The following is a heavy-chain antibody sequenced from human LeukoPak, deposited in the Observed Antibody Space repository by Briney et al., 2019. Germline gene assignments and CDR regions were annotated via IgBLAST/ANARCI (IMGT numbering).Heavy chain of an antibody. CDR1: GYNFKTHG. CDR3: AGAAGTRRYYYYYYMDV. D-gene: IGHD6-13*01. Sequence: ASVKVSCKASGYNFKTHGITWVRQAPGQGLEWMGWSSAYNGNTKYAQKFQGRVTMTRDTSISTAYMELSRLRSDDTAVYYCAGAAGTRRYYYYYYMDVWGKGTTVTISS. CDR2: SSAYNGNT. V-gene: IGHV1-18*01. J-gene: IGHJ6*03.